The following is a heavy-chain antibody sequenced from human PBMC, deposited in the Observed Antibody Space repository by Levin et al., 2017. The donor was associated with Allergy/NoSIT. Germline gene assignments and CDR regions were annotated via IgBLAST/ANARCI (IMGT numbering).Heavy chain of an antibody. CDR3: ARRGHYGDYGDY. Sequence: GESLKISCKASGYTFTSYGISWVRQAPGQGLEWMGWISAYNGNTNYAQKLQGRVTMTTDTSTSTAYMELRSLRSDDTAVYYCARRGHYGDYGDYWGQGTLVTVSS. J-gene: IGHJ4*02. CDR1: GYTFTSYG. CDR2: ISAYNGNT. V-gene: IGHV1-18*01. D-gene: IGHD4-17*01.